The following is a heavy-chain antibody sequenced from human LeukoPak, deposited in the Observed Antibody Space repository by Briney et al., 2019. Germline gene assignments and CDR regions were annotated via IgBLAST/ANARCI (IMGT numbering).Heavy chain of an antibody. D-gene: IGHD3-10*01. CDR3: ARVKGDMVRGVIITFWFDP. Sequence: ASVKVSCKASGYTFTSYGISWVRQAPGQGLEWMGWISAYNGNTNYAQKLQGRVTMTTDTSTSTAYMELRSLRPDDTAVYYCARVKGDMVRGVIITFWFDPWGQGTLVTVSS. CDR2: ISAYNGNT. V-gene: IGHV1-18*01. J-gene: IGHJ5*02. CDR1: GYTFTSYG.